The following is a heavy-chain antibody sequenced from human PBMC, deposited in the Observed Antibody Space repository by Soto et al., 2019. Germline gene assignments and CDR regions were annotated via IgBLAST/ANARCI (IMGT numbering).Heavy chain of an antibody. CDR1: GYTLTSYY. D-gene: IGHD6-13*01. CDR2: IHPNSGAT. V-gene: IGHV1-2*04. Sequence: ASVKVSCKASGYTLTSYYIHWLRQAPGQGLEWMGWIHPNSGATYYAQKFQAWVTMTRDTSLRTAYMELGRVTSDDTAVYYCARERIAANWFDPWGQGTLVTVSS. CDR3: ARERIAANWFDP. J-gene: IGHJ5*02.